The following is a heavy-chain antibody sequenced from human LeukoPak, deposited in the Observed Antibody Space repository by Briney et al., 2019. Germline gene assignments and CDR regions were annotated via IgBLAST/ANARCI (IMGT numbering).Heavy chain of an antibody. Sequence: QPGGSLRLSCAVSGITLSNYGMSWVRQAPGKGLEWVAGISDSGGSTNYADSVKGRFTLSRDVSRNTVYLQLNNLRVEDTAIYYCARASWISTADAVCWGQGTQVTVSS. D-gene: IGHD2-2*03. CDR3: ARASWISTADAVC. J-gene: IGHJ4*02. V-gene: IGHV3-23*01. CDR2: ISDSGGST. CDR1: GITLSNYG.